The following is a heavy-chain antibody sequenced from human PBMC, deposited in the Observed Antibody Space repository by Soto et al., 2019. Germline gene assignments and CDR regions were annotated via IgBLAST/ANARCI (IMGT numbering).Heavy chain of an antibody. CDR3: AKYSSSSRGFDY. CDR2: INSDGSST. V-gene: IGHV3-74*01. CDR1: GFTFSSYW. J-gene: IGHJ4*02. Sequence: GGSLRLSCAAPGFTFSSYWMHWVRQAPGKGLVWVSRINSDGSSTSYADSVKGRFTISRDNAKNTLYLQMNSLRAEDTAVYYCAKYSSSSRGFDYWGQGTLVTVSS. D-gene: IGHD6-6*01.